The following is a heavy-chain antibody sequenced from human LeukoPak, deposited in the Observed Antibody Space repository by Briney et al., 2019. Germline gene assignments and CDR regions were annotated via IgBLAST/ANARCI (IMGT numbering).Heavy chain of an antibody. CDR3: ASGTYGGNEWFDPFGKNYFDY. D-gene: IGHD3-3*01. Sequence: GGSLRLSCAASGFTFSSYSMNWVRQAPGKGLEWVSSISSSSSYIYYADSVKGRFTISRDNAKNSLYLQMNSLRAEDTAVYYCASGTYGGNEWFDPFGKNYFDYWGQGTLSPSPQ. CDR1: GFTFSSYS. J-gene: IGHJ4*02. CDR2: ISSSSSYI. V-gene: IGHV3-21*01.